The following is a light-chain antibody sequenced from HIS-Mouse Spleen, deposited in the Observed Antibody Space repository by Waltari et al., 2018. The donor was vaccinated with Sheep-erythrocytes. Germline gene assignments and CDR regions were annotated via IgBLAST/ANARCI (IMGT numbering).Light chain of an antibody. CDR3: SLYTSSSTLV. J-gene: IGLJ2*01. Sequence: HSPPTRPPSGSGTTGQSVTTPCPGPSSAVGRSNCLSRYQQPPGTAPKLMISEVSNRPSGVPVRFSGSKSGNTASLTISGLQAEDEAGYSCSLYTSSSTLVFGGGTKLTVL. V-gene: IGLV2-18*01. CDR1: SSAVGRSNC. CDR2: EVS.